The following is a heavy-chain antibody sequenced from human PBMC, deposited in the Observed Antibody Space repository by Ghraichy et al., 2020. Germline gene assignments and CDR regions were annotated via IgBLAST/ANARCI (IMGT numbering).Heavy chain of an antibody. CDR3: ARTRYSSSGHYFDY. J-gene: IGHJ4*02. D-gene: IGHD6-13*01. Sequence: SGPTLVKPTQTLTLTCTFSGFSLTTSGMCVSWIRQPPGKAPEWLARIDWDDDKHYSTSLKTRLTISKDTSKNQVVLTMTNMDPVDTATYYCARTRYSSSGHYFDYWGQGTLVTVSS. V-gene: IGHV2-70*11. CDR1: GFSLTTSGMC. CDR2: IDWDDDK.